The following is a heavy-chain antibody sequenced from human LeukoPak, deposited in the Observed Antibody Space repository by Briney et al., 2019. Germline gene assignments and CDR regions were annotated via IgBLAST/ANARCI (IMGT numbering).Heavy chain of an antibody. J-gene: IGHJ4*02. CDR1: AGSISSYY. CDR2: IYYSGSN. V-gene: IGHV4-59*01. D-gene: IGHD3-10*01. Sequence: PSETLSLTCTVSAGSISSYYWRWIRQPPGKGLEWIGYIYYSGSNNYHPSLKSRATISVDTSKNQFSLKLSAVTAADPALYYCAGVRGSGSYYNLRYTYYFDYWGQGTLVTVSS. CDR3: AGVRGSGSYYNLRYTYYFDY.